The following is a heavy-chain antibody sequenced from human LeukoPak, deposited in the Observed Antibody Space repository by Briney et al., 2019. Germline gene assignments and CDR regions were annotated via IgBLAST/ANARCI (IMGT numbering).Heavy chain of an antibody. CDR1: GFTFSSYS. J-gene: IGHJ4*02. CDR3: ARGGYYYDSSGYF. Sequence: GGSLRLSCAASGFTFSSYSMNWVRQAPGKGREWVSSISSSSSYIYYADSVKGRITISRDNAKNSLYLQMNSLRAEDTAVYYCARGGYYYDSSGYFWGQGTLVTVSS. CDR2: ISSSSSYI. V-gene: IGHV3-21*01. D-gene: IGHD3-22*01.